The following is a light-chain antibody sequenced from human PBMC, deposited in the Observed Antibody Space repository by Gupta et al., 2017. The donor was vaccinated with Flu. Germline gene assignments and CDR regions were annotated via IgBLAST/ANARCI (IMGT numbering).Light chain of an antibody. CDR3: QQYDNVPPT. CDR2: DAS. V-gene: IGKV1-33*01. Sequence: DTQMTQSPSSLSASVGDRVIITCQASQDISNYLNWYQQKSGKAPKLLIYDASNLETGVPSRFSGSGSGTDFTFTISSLQPEDIATYYCQQYDNVPPTFGHGTTVDIK. J-gene: IGKJ3*01. CDR1: QDISNY.